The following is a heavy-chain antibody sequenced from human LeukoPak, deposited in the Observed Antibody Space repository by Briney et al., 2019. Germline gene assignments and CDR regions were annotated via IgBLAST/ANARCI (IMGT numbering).Heavy chain of an antibody. J-gene: IGHJ4*02. Sequence: SETLSLTCTVSGGSISPFYWTWIRLPPGKGLEWIGYVFHRGSTSYNPSLQSRVTMSLDTSKNQFSLKVTSVTAADAAVYYCARDSSGQQLAFDYWGQGTLVTVSS. CDR2: VFHRGST. CDR1: GGSISPFY. V-gene: IGHV4-59*01. D-gene: IGHD6-13*01. CDR3: ARDSSGQQLAFDY.